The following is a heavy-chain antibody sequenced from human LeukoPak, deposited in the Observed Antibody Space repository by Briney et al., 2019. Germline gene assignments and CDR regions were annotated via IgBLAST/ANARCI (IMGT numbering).Heavy chain of an antibody. J-gene: IGHJ4*02. D-gene: IGHD1-26*01. CDR2: VYYSGST. CDR1: GDSISSSNWF. V-gene: IGHV4-61*05. Sequence: PSETLSLTCTVSGDSISSSNWFWGWIRQPPGKGLEWIGYVYYSGSTNYNPSLKSRVTISVDTSKNQFSLKLTSVTAADTAVYYCARGDSGSFSQFDCWGQGTLVTVSS. CDR3: ARGDSGSFSQFDC.